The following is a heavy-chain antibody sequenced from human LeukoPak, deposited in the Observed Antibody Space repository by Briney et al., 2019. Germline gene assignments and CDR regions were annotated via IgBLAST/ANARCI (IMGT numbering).Heavy chain of an antibody. CDR1: GYTFTSYD. J-gene: IGHJ4*02. D-gene: IGHD3-22*01. CDR2: MDPNSGNT. CDR3: ARMAGDSSGYNPIDY. Sequence: SVKVSCKASGYTFTSYDINWVRQATGQGLEWMGWMDPNSGNTGYAQKFQGRVTMTRDTSISTAYMELSRLRSDDTAMYYCARMAGDSSGYNPIDYWGQGTLVTVSS. V-gene: IGHV1-8*01.